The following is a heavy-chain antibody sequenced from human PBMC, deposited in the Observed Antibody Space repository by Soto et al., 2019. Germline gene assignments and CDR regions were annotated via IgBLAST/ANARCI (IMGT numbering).Heavy chain of an antibody. Sequence: SETLSLTCAVSGGSISSSNWWSWVRQPPGKGLEWIGEIYHSGSTNYNPSLKSRVTISVDKSKNQFSLKLSSVTAADTAVYYCARGATTMVLSWFDPWGQGTLVTVSS. J-gene: IGHJ5*02. CDR1: GGSISSSNW. CDR3: ARGATTMVLSWFDP. D-gene: IGHD3-10*01. CDR2: IYHSGST. V-gene: IGHV4-4*02.